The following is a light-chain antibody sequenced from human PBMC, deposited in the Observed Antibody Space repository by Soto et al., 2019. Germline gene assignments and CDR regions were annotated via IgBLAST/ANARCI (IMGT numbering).Light chain of an antibody. CDR3: LHYNTDPWP. J-gene: IGKJ1*01. V-gene: IGKV1-17*01. Sequence: DTQMTQSPSSLSASVGDRVTITCRASQGIRNGVGWYQQKPGKAPKRLIYASSNLQSGVPSRFSGSISGKEFTSTIRSLQPEDFENSYCLHYNTDPWPFGQGTKEEIK. CDR2: ASS. CDR1: QGIRNG.